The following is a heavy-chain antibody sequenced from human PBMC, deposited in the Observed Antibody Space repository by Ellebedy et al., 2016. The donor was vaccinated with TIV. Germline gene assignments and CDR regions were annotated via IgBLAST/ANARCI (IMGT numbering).Heavy chain of an antibody. CDR3: ARRMEETYSSGNFEYYYYYMDV. CDR2: GYSSGST. D-gene: IGHD3-10*01. V-gene: IGHV4-59*08. CDR1: GISTNNHY. J-gene: IGHJ6*03. Sequence: MPSETLSLTCTVSGISTNNHYWSWIRQPQGRGMEWIGYGYSSGSTNYNPSLRSRVTMSVESSSQFSLKLSSVTAADTAVYYCARRMEETYSSGNFEYYYYYMDVWGKGTTVAVTS.